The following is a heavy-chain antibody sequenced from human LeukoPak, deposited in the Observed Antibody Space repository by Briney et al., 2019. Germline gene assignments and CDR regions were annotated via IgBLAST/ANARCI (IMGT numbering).Heavy chain of an antibody. V-gene: IGHV4-4*07. Sequence: SETLSLTCTVSGGSISGYYWSWIRQPPGKGLEWIGRVYTSGSTNYSPSLKSRVTMSVDTSKNQFSLNLRSVTAADTAVYYCARDRCSSTSCPFDYWGQGTLVTVSS. CDR1: GGSISGYY. D-gene: IGHD2-2*01. CDR2: VYTSGST. J-gene: IGHJ4*02. CDR3: ARDRCSSTSCPFDY.